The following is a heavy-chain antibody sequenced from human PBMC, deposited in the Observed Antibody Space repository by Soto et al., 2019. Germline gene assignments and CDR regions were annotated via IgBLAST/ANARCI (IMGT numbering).Heavy chain of an antibody. D-gene: IGHD3-10*01. Sequence: SQTLSLTCAISGDSVSSNSAAWNWIRQSPSRGLEWLGRTSYRSKWYNYYAVSVKSRITINPDTSKNQFSLQLNSVTPEDTAVYYCARDPAFYYGSARWFDPWGQGTPVTVSS. CDR1: GDSVSSNSAA. CDR2: TSYRSKWYN. CDR3: ARDPAFYYGSARWFDP. V-gene: IGHV6-1*01. J-gene: IGHJ5*02.